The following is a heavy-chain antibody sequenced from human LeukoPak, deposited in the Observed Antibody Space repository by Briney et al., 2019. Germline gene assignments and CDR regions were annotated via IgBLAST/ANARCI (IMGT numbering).Heavy chain of an antibody. J-gene: IGHJ4*02. V-gene: IGHV4-59*11. CDR2: INYSGNT. D-gene: IGHD6-19*01. Sequence: SETLSLTCTVSGGSISSHCWSWLRQPPGKGLEWIAYINYSGNTNYNPSLKSRVTISMDTSKNQFSLNLSSVTAADTAVYYCARTRSGWYSFVDYGGQGILVTVSS. CDR1: GGSISSHC. CDR3: ARTRSGWYSFVDY.